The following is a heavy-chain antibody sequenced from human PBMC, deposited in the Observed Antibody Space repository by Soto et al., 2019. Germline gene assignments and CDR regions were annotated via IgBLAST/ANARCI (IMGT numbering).Heavy chain of an antibody. J-gene: IGHJ4*02. CDR1: GFTFSSYA. CDR3: SKTSHSSSGSSLDC. CDR2: ISGAAGST. Sequence: EVQLLESGGGLVQPGGSLRLSCAASGFTFSSYAMSWVRQAPGKGLEWVSAISGAAGSTYYAASVKGRFTVSSDNSENTLYLQMNSRRAEDTAVYYCSKTSHSSSGSSLDCWGQGTLVTVSS. V-gene: IGHV3-23*01. D-gene: IGHD2-2*01.